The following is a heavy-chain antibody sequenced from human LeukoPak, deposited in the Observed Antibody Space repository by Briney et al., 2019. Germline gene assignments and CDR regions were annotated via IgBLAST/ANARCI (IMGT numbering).Heavy chain of an antibody. CDR3: ARPETGIPYSNYEG. CDR2: INHSGST. J-gene: IGHJ4*02. V-gene: IGHV4-34*01. D-gene: IGHD4-11*01. Sequence: SETLSLTCAVYGGSFSGYYWSWIRQPPGKGLEWIGEINHSGSTNYNPSLKSRVTISVDTSKNQFSLKPSSVTAADTAVYYCARPETGIPYSNYEGWGQGTLVTVSS. CDR1: GGSFSGYY.